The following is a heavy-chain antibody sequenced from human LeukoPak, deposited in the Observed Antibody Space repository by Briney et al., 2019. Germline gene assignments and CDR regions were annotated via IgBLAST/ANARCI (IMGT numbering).Heavy chain of an antibody. D-gene: IGHD6-13*01. CDR1: GYTFTGYY. CDR2: INPNSGGT. J-gene: IGHJ4*02. V-gene: IGHV1-2*04. CDR3: ARGLSSSWYPYGY. Sequence: GASVKVSCKASGYTFTGYYMHWVRQAPGQGLEWMGWINPNSGGTNYAQKFQGWVTMTRDTSISTAYMELSRLRSDDTAVYYCARGLSSSWYPYGYWGQGTLVTVSS.